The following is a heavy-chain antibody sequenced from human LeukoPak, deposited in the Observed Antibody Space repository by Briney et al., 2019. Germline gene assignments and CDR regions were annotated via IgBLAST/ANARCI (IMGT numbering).Heavy chain of an antibody. D-gene: IGHD3-10*01. CDR1: GGTFSSYA. CDR3: ARDQPPHGSGSYYNPYYFDY. CDR2: IIPIFGTA. Sequence: SVKVSCKASGGTFSSYAISWVRQAPGQGLEWMGGIIPIFGTANYAQKFQGRVTITADESTSTAYMELSSLRSEDTAVYYCARDQPPHGSGSYYNPYYFDYWGQGTLVTVSS. J-gene: IGHJ4*02. V-gene: IGHV1-69*13.